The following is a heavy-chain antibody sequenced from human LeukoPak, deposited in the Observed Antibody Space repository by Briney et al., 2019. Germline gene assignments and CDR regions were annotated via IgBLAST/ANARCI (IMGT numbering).Heavy chain of an antibody. V-gene: IGHV3-7*01. CDR2: IKTDASEK. J-gene: IGHJ1*01. Sequence: GSLRLSCETSGFIFSNCWMTWVRQAPGKGLEWVANIKTDASEKYYADSVKGRFTISRDNARMSLYLQMNSLRVEDTAVYYCATYSTRNAREFQSWGQGTLVTVSS. CDR3: ATYSTRNAREFQS. D-gene: IGHD4-11*01. CDR1: GFIFSNCW.